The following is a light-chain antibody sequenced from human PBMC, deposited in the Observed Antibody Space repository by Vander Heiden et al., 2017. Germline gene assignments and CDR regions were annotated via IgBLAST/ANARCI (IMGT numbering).Light chain of an antibody. CDR1: QSISSY. Sequence: DIQMTQSPSSLSASVGDKVTITCRASQSISSYLNWYQQKPGKAPKLLIYAASSLPSGVPSRFSGSGSWTDFTLTISSLQPEDFATYYCQQSYSTPMDTFGQGTKLEIK. CDR2: AAS. J-gene: IGKJ2*01. CDR3: QQSYSTPMDT. V-gene: IGKV1-39*01.